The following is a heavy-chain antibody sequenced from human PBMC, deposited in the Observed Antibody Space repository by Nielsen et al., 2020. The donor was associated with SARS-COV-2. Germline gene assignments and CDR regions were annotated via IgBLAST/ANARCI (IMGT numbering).Heavy chain of an antibody. CDR3: ARGSSGYSRFDY. V-gene: IGHV5-51*01. D-gene: IGHD3-22*01. Sequence: VRQMPGKGLEWMGIIYPGDSDTRYSPSFQGQVTISADKSISTAYLQWSSLKASDTAMYYCARGSSGYSRFDYWGQGTRVTVSS. CDR2: IYPGDSDT. J-gene: IGHJ4*02.